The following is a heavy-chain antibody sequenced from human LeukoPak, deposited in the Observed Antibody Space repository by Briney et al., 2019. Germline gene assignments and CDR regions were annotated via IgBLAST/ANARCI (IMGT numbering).Heavy chain of an antibody. Sequence: SETLSLTCTVSGGSISSSSYYWGWIRQPPGKGLEWIGSIYYGGSTYYNPSLKSRVTISVDTSKNQFSLKLSSVTAADTAVYYCARHVPARVAARWFDPWGQGTLVTVSS. J-gene: IGHJ5*02. CDR1: GGSISSSSYY. V-gene: IGHV4-39*01. CDR2: IYYGGST. CDR3: ARHVPARVAARWFDP. D-gene: IGHD2-15*01.